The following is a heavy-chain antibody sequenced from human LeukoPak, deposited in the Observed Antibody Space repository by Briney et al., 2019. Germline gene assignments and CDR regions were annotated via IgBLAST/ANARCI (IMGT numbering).Heavy chain of an antibody. CDR1: GSTFSSYG. J-gene: IGHJ4*02. CDR3: AKDGTGWPHKFIDY. CDR2: IRYDGSNK. D-gene: IGHD6-19*01. V-gene: IGHV3-30*02. Sequence: PGGSLRLSCAASGSTFSSYGMHWVRQAPGKGLEWVAFIRYDGSNKYYADSVKGRFTISRDNSKNTLYLQMNSLRAEDTAVYYCAKDGTGWPHKFIDYWGQGTLVTVSS.